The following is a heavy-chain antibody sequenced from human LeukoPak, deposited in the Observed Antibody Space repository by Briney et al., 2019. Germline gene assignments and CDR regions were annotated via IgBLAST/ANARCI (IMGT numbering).Heavy chain of an antibody. CDR1: GFTFSSYE. CDR3: ARAPSGYDWPFDY. V-gene: IGHV3-48*03. CDR2: ISSSGSTI. J-gene: IGHJ4*02. D-gene: IGHD5-12*01. Sequence: GGSLRLSCAASGFTFSSYEMNWVRQAPGKGLEWVSYISSSGSTIYYADSVKGRFTISRDNAKNSLYLQMNSLRAEDTAVYYCARAPSGYDWPFDYWGQGTLVTVSS.